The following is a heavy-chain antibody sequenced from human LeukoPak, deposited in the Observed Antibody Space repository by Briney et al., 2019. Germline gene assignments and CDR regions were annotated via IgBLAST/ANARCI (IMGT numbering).Heavy chain of an antibody. Sequence: ASVKVSCKASGGTFSSYAISWVRQAPGQGLEWMGRIIPILGIANYAQKFQGRVTITADKSTSTAYMELSSLRSEDTAVYYCAEEGRLTGAPGNWGQGTLVTVSS. CDR3: AEEGRLTGAPGN. D-gene: IGHD7-27*01. V-gene: IGHV1-69*04. CDR2: IIPILGIA. J-gene: IGHJ4*02. CDR1: GGTFSSYA.